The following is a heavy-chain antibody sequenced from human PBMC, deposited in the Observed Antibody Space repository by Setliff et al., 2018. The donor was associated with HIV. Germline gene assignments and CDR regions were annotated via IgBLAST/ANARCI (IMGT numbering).Heavy chain of an antibody. CDR3: ARGSRNYYGSGALDY. D-gene: IGHD3-10*01. J-gene: IGHJ4*02. V-gene: IGHV4-61*02. CDR1: GDSISSDNYY. Sequence: SETLSLTCTVSGDSISSDNYYWSWIRQPAGKGLEWIGRIYTSGSTNYNPSLKNRVTISVDTSKKQFSLKLSSVTAADTAVYHCARGSRNYYGSGALDYWGQGTLVTVSS. CDR2: IYTSGST.